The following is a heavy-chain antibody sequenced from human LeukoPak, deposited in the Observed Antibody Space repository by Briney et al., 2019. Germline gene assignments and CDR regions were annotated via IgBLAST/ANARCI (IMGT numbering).Heavy chain of an antibody. CDR3: ARDKRASTYTGSLFDY. V-gene: IGHV3-7*01. Sequence: PGRSLRLSCAASGFTFSSYAMHWVRQAPGKGLEWVANIKEDGSEKYYVDSVRGRFTISRDNAKNSLYLQMDSLRVEDTAVYYCARDKRASTYTGSLFDYWGQGALVTVSS. D-gene: IGHD5-12*01. CDR2: IKEDGSEK. J-gene: IGHJ4*02. CDR1: GFTFSSYA.